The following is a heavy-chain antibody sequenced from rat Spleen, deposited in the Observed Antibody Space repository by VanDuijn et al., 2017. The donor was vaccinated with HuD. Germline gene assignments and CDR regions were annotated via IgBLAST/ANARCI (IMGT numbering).Heavy chain of an antibody. CDR3: ARQGYYSNYIYDY. D-gene: IGHD1-2*01. CDR1: GFTFSSFP. V-gene: IGHV5-46*01. CDR2: ISTSGGNT. J-gene: IGHJ2*01. Sequence: EVQLVESGGGLVQPGRSMKVSCVASGFTFSSFPMAWVRQAPTKGLEWVATISTSGGNTYYRDSVKGRFTISRDNTKSTLYLQMDSLRSEDTATYYCARQGYYSNYIYDYWGQGVMVTVSS.